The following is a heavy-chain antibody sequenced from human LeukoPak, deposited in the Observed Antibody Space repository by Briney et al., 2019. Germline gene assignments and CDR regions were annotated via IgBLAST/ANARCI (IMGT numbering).Heavy chain of an antibody. CDR1: GGTFSSYA. Sequence: ASVTVSCKASGGTFSSYAISWVRQAPGQGLEWMGRIIPILGIANYAQKFQGRVTITADKSTSTGYMELSSLRSEDTAVYYCAREKGAKDYYGSGSYSYWGQGTLVTVSS. V-gene: IGHV1-69*04. D-gene: IGHD3-10*01. CDR2: IIPILGIA. J-gene: IGHJ4*02. CDR3: AREKGAKDYYGSGSYSY.